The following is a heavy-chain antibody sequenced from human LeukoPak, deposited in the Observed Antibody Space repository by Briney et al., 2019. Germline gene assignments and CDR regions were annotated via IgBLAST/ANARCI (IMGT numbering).Heavy chain of an antibody. V-gene: IGHV1-69*01. J-gene: IGHJ4*02. CDR3: ASRQDYYDSSGYYSPLFDY. CDR1: GGTFSSYA. CDR2: IIPIFGTA. D-gene: IGHD3-22*01. Sequence: SVKVSCKASGGTFSSYAISWVRQAPGQGLEWMGGIIPIFGTANYAQKFQGRVTITADESPSTAYMELSNLRSEDTAVYYCASRQDYYDSSGYYSPLFDYWGQGTLVTVSS.